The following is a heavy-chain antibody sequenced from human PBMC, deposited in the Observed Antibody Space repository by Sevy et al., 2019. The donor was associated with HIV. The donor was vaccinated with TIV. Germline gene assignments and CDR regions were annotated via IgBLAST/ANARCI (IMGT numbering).Heavy chain of an antibody. J-gene: IGHJ4*02. V-gene: IGHV1-69*13. CDR1: GGTFSSYA. Sequence: ASVKVSCKASGGTFSSYAISWVRQAPGQGLEWMGGIIPIFGTANYAQKFQGRVTITADESTSTAYMELSSLRSEDTAVYYCARGARGYSGYDSYYFDYWGQGTLVTAS. CDR3: ARGARGYSGYDSYYFDY. CDR2: IIPIFGTA. D-gene: IGHD5-12*01.